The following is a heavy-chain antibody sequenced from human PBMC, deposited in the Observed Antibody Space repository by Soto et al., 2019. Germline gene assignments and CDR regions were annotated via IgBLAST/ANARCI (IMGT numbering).Heavy chain of an antibody. V-gene: IGHV5-10-1*01. J-gene: IGHJ4*02. Sequence: HVESLKISCQAFEYSFPIYWISWVRQKPGGGLEWMGRIDPSDSFATYSPSFQGHVTISADKSTRTVHLEWRSLQASDTATYYCARHQSGSGNSNFDFWGQGTTVTVSS. CDR3: ARHQSGSGNSNFDF. CDR1: EYSFPIYW. CDR2: IDPSDSFA. D-gene: IGHD1-1*01.